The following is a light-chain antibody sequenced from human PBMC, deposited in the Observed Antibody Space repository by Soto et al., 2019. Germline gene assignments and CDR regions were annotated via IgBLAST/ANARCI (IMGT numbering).Light chain of an antibody. J-gene: IGLJ2*01. CDR3: QSYDSSLSGHVV. CDR1: SSNIGAGYD. CDR2: GNS. V-gene: IGLV1-40*01. Sequence: QAVLTQPPSVSGAPGQMVTISCTGSSSNIGAGYDVHWYQQLPGTAPKLIIYGNSNRPSGVPDRFSGSKSGTSASLAITGLQAEDEADYYCQSYDSSLSGHVVFGGGTKVTVL.